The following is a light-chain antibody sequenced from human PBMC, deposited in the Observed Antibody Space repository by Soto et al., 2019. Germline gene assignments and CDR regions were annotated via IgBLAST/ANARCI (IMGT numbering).Light chain of an antibody. Sequence: EIVLTQSPATLSLSPRERATLSCRASQSVSSYLAWYQQKPGQAPRLLIYDASNRATGIPARFGGSGSGTDFTLTISSLEPEDFAVYYCQQRSNWPRATFGRGTHVEI. J-gene: IGKJ5*01. CDR2: DAS. CDR1: QSVSSY. CDR3: QQRSNWPRAT. V-gene: IGKV3-11*01.